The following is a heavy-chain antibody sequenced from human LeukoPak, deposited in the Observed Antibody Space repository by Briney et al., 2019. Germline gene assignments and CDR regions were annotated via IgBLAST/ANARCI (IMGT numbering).Heavy chain of an antibody. Sequence: SETLSLTRTVSGGSISSYYWSWIRQPPGKGLEWIGYIYYSGSTNYNPSLKSRVTISVDTSKNQFSLKLSSVTAADTAVYYCARVPYDFWSGLHRVYYMDVWGKGTTVTVSS. CDR3: ARVPYDFWSGLHRVYYMDV. D-gene: IGHD3-3*01. J-gene: IGHJ6*03. V-gene: IGHV4-59*01. CDR2: IYYSGST. CDR1: GGSISSYY.